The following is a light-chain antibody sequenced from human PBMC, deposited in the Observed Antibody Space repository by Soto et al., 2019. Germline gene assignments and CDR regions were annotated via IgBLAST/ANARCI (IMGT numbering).Light chain of an antibody. CDR1: SSDVGGYNY. V-gene: IGLV2-11*01. CDR3: CSYAGSYV. J-gene: IGLJ1*01. Sequence: SVLTQPRSVSVSPGQSVTISCTATSSDVGGYNYVSWYQQHPGKAPKLMIYDVSKRPSWVPDRFSGSKSGNTASLTISGLQAEDEADYYCCSYAGSYVFGTGTKVTVL. CDR2: DVS.